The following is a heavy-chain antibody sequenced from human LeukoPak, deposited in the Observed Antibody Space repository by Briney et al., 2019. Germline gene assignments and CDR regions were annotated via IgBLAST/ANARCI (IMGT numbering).Heavy chain of an antibody. CDR3: TRDEGATVINYRFDL. CDR2: IKYDGSYT. D-gene: IGHD2-21*01. Sequence: PGGALELSWLASGFNFSSFYMSLVRQSSGKGLELLAHIKYDGSYTYYLDSVKGRFAISRDNAKNSLYLQMSSLRVEDTAIYYCTRDEGATVINYRFDLWGQGTQVSVSS. J-gene: IGHJ4*02. CDR1: GFNFSSFY. V-gene: IGHV3-7*01.